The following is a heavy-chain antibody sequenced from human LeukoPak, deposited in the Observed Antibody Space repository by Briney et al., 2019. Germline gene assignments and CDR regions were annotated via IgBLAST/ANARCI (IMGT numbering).Heavy chain of an antibody. CDR1: GYTFTGYY. Sequence: ASVKVSCETSGYTFTGYYIHWVRQAPGQGPEWIGWISPNSGGTNYAQKFQDRVSMTRDTSINTAYMELSRLRSDDTAVYYCVRDGSFDIWGQGTMVTVSS. J-gene: IGHJ3*02. V-gene: IGHV1-2*02. CDR2: ISPNSGGT. D-gene: IGHD3-10*01. CDR3: VRDGSFDI.